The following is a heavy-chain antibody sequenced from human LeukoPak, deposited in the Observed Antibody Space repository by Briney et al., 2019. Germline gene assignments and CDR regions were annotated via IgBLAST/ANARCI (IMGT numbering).Heavy chain of an antibody. V-gene: IGHV3-30*03. D-gene: IGHD2-2*01. CDR2: ISYDGSNK. J-gene: IGHJ6*02. CDR3: ARDHSYCSSTSCYVSYYYYYGMDV. Sequence: GRSLRLSCAASGFTFSSYGMHWVRQAPGKGLEWVAVISYDGSNKYYADSVKGRFTISRDNSKNSLYLQMNSLRAEDTAVYYCARDHSYCSSTSCYVSYYYYYGMDVWGQGTTVTVSS. CDR1: GFTFSSYG.